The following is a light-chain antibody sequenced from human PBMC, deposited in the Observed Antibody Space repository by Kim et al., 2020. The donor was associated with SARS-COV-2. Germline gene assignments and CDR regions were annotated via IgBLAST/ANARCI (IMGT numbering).Light chain of an antibody. CDR1: QVINAC. Sequence: GFVGEAATITCRASQVINACLNWYHQKPGKTPKVLIYAASSLQSGVPSTFSGSGSGTDFTLTISSLRPEDFAAYYCQRTYISPITFGQGTRLEIK. J-gene: IGKJ5*01. CDR2: AAS. CDR3: QRTYISPIT. V-gene: IGKV1-39*01.